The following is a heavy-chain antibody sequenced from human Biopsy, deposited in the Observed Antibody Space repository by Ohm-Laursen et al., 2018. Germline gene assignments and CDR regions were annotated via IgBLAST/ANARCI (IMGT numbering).Heavy chain of an antibody. CDR3: ARADMVTTIVDY. D-gene: IGHD5-12*01. CDR1: GDYISSGGNY. J-gene: IGHJ4*02. CDR2: IYHTGST. V-gene: IGHV4-31*03. Sequence: SDTLSLTCTVSGDYISSGGNYWSWIRQFPGKGLEWIAYIYHTGSTYYNPSLKSRLSIAIDTSKNQFSVSLRSVTAADTAVYYCARADMVTTIVDYWGQGTLVTVSS.